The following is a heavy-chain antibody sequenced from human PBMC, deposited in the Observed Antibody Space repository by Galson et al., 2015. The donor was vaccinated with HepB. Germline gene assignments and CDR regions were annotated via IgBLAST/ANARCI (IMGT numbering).Heavy chain of an antibody. J-gene: IGHJ5*02. V-gene: IGHV2-5*02. CDR3: AHSVVFPPWFDP. D-gene: IGHD3-10*01. CDR2: IYWDDNK. CDR1: GFSLTTSGVG. Sequence: PALVKPTQTLTLTCTFSGFSLTTSGVGVGWIRQPPGKALEWLAVIYWDDNKRYSPSLQSRLTITKDTSKNQVVLTMTKMDPVDTATYYCAHSVVFPPWFDPWGQGILVTVSS.